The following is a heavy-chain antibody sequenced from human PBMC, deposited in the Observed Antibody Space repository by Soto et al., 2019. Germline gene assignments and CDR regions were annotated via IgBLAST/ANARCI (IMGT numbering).Heavy chain of an antibody. V-gene: IGHV3-11*06. Sequence: GGSLRLSCAASGFTFSDYYMSWIRQAPGKGLEWVSYISSSSSYTNYADSVKGRFTISRDNAKNSLYLQMNSLRAEDTAVYYCARDKSRRVPTYSSSWYYFDYWGQGTLVTVSS. CDR1: GFTFSDYY. CDR3: ARDKSRRVPTYSSSWYYFDY. J-gene: IGHJ4*02. D-gene: IGHD6-13*01. CDR2: ISSSSSYT.